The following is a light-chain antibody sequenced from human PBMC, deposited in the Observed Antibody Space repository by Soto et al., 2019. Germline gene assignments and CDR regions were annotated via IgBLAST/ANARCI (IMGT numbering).Light chain of an antibody. Sequence: QSALTQPASVSGSPGQSITISCTGTSSDVGGYNYVSWYQQHPGKAPKLMIYDVSNRPSGVSNRFSGSKSGNTASLTISGLQAEDEADYTSSSHVVFGGGTQLTVL. CDR1: SSDVGGYNY. CDR3: SSHVV. J-gene: IGLJ2*01. V-gene: IGLV2-14*01. CDR2: DVS.